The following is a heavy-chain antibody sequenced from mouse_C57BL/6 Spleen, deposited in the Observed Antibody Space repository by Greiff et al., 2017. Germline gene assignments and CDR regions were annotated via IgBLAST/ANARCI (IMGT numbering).Heavy chain of an antibody. D-gene: IGHD2-5*01. J-gene: IGHJ3*01. V-gene: IGHV1-80*01. CDR1: GYAFSSYW. Sequence: VQLQQSGAELVKPGASVKISCKASGYAFSSYWMNWVKQRPGKGLEWIGQIYPGDGDTNYNGKFKGKATLTADKSSSTAYMQLSSLTSEDSAVYFCARKGAYYSIFAYWGQGTLVTVSA. CDR3: ARKGAYYSIFAY. CDR2: IYPGDGDT.